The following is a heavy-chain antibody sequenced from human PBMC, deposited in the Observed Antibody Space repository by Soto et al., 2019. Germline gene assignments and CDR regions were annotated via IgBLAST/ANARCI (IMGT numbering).Heavy chain of an antibody. Sequence: GASVKVSCKASGGTYSSYAISWVGPAPGQGLEWMGGLIPIFGTANYAQKFQGRVTITADKSTSTAYMELSSLRSEDTAVYYCSLRRHDSGIGFFAYWGQGTLVTVSS. D-gene: IGHD3-10*01. V-gene: IGHV1-69*06. CDR2: LIPIFGTA. J-gene: IGHJ4*02. CDR1: GGTYSSYA. CDR3: SLRRHDSGIGFFAY.